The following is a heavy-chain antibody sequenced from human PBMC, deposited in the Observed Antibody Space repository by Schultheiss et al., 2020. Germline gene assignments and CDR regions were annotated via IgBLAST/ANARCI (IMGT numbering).Heavy chain of an antibody. V-gene: IGHV3-23*01. CDR3: ARASSGFDY. Sequence: GESLKISCAASGFTFSSYAMSWVRQAPGKGLEWVSAISGSGSTIYYADSVKGRFTISRDNSQNTLSLQMNSLRADDTAVYYCARASSGFDYWGQGTLVTVSS. D-gene: IGHD6-25*01. CDR1: GFTFSSYA. CDR2: ISGSGSTI. J-gene: IGHJ4*02.